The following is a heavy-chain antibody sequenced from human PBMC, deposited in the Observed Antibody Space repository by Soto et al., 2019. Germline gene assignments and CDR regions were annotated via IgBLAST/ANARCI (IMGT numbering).Heavy chain of an antibody. CDR2: INPSGGST. CDR1: GYTFTTYY. CDR3: ARRYYDILTGYPFDY. Sequence: QVQLVQSGAEVKKPGASVKVACKASGYTFTTYYMHWVRQAPGQGLEWMGIINPSGGSTGYAQKFQGRLTMTRDTSTSTAYMELSSLRSEDTAVYYCARRYYDILTGYPFDYWGQGTLVTVSS. J-gene: IGHJ4*02. D-gene: IGHD3-9*01. V-gene: IGHV1-46*03.